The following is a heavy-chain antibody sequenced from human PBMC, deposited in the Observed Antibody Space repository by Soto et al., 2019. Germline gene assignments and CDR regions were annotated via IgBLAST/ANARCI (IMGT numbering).Heavy chain of an antibody. V-gene: IGHV1-8*01. Sequence: SVKVSCKASGYTFTSYDINWGRQATGQGLEWMGWMNPNSGNTGYAQKFQGRVTMTRNTSISTAYMELSSLRSEDTAVYYCARGPYSSGWFDYWGQGTLVTVSS. D-gene: IGHD6-19*01. CDR1: GYTFTSYD. CDR2: MNPNSGNT. CDR3: ARGPYSSGWFDY. J-gene: IGHJ4*02.